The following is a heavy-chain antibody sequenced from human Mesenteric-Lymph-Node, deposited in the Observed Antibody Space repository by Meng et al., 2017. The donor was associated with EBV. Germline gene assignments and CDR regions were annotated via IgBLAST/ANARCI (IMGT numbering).Heavy chain of an antibody. D-gene: IGHD3-16*01. CDR3: ARGGDYHDY. J-gene: IGHJ4*02. V-gene: IGHV4-39*01. CDR1: GDFISGNSYY. Sequence: QPQRQESGPGLVKPAETLAVNCTGSGDFISGNSYYWGWIRQHPGKGLEWIGRIYFSGITYYNPSLKSRVTIAVDSFKNQFSLRLSSVTVADTAVYYCARGGDYHDYWGQGILVTVSS. CDR2: IYFSGIT.